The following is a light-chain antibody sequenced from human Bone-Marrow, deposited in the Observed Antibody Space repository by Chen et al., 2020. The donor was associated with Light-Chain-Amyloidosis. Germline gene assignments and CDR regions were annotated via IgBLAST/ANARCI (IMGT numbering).Light chain of an antibody. CDR3: QQYRSWPPTLT. Sequence: EIVMSQSPATLSVSPGERATLSCRASQSVSSNLAWYQHKPGLTPRLLIHGASIRATGIPARFSGSGYGTEFTLTISSLQSEDFAVYYCQQYRSWPPTLTFGGGTKVEIK. V-gene: IGKV3D-15*01. J-gene: IGKJ4*01. CDR2: GAS. CDR1: QSVSSN.